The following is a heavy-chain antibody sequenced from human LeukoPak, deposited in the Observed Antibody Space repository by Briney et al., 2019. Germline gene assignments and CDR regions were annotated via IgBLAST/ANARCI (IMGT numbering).Heavy chain of an antibody. D-gene: IGHD4-23*01. V-gene: IGHV4-34*01. CDR3: ARDPTTVVTLPYYFDF. CDR1: GGSFSGYH. Sequence: SEPLSLTCAVHGGSFSGYHWNWIRQSTEKGLEWIGEINDRGRTNYNPSLKSRVTLSVDTSRKQFSLRLSAVTAADTAIYYCARDPTTVVTLPYYFDFWGQGTLVTVSS. CDR2: INDRGRT. J-gene: IGHJ4*02.